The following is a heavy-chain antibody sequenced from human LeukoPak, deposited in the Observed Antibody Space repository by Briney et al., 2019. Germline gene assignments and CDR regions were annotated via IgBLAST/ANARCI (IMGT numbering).Heavy chain of an antibody. CDR3: AKDLWSWGPSGEVDY. CDR2: INQDGSEK. Sequence: QAGGSLTLSCVVSGFTFSSYWMSWVRQAPGKGLEWVANINQDGSEKYYVDSVKGRFTISRDNAKNSLYLQMNSLRAEDTAVYYCAKDLWSWGPSGEVDYWGQGTLVTVSA. D-gene: IGHD2-21*01. CDR1: GFTFSSYW. V-gene: IGHV3-7*03. J-gene: IGHJ4*02.